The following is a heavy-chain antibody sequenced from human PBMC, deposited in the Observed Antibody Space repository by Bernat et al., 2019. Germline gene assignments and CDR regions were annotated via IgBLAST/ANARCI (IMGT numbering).Heavy chain of an antibody. CDR1: GGSISDSTYY. CDR3: AGRPTRGRFDP. J-gene: IGHJ5*02. Sequence: QLQLQESGPGLVKPSETLSLPCTVSGGSISDSTYYWLWIRQPPGKGLDWVGTIYYSGSTYYNPSLKSRVTISVDTSKNQFSLKLNSVTAADTAVYYCAGRPTRGRFDPWGQGTLVTVSS. CDR2: IYYSGST. V-gene: IGHV4-39*01. D-gene: IGHD3-10*01.